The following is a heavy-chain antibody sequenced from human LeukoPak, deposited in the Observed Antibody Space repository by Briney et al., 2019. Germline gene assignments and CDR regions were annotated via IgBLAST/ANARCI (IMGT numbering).Heavy chain of an antibody. CDR3: ARDQDWGSFDI. V-gene: IGHV3-23*01. CDR2: IGGRGDRT. D-gene: IGHD7-27*01. Sequence: GGTLRLSCAASGFTFSNYGMDWVCQAPGKGLEWVSGIGGRGDRTYFADSVKGRFAISRDNSKNTMYLQMSSLRAEDTAIYYCARDQDWGSFDIWGQGTMVTVSS. CDR1: GFTFSNYG. J-gene: IGHJ3*02.